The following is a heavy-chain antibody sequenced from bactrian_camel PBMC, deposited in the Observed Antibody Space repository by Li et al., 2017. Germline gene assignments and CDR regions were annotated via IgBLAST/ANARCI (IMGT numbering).Heavy chain of an antibody. CDR3: AARSGGYCYLLRLLEFRTFGY. CDR1: GFSVSTSS. CDR2: IDDDDRS. J-gene: IGHJ6*01. D-gene: IGHD2*01. V-gene: IGHV3S53*01. Sequence: HVQLVESGGGSVQIGGSLRLSCAASGFSVSTSSMAWFRQVPGQEREALAAIDDDDRSSYTASAEGRFTISKDNAKNTVYLQMNSLKPEDTAMYYCAARSGGYCYLLRLLEFRTFGYWGQGTQVTVS.